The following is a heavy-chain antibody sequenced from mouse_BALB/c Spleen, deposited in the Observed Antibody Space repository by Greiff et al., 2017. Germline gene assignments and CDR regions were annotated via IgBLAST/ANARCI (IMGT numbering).Heavy chain of an antibody. CDR2: ISDGGSYT. V-gene: IGHV5-4*02. CDR1: GFTFSDYY. D-gene: IGHD3-3*01. CDR3: ARDRGDAMDY. J-gene: IGHJ4*01. Sequence: EVQLVESGGGLVKPGGSLKLSCAASGFTFSDYYMYWVRQTPEKRLEWVATISDGGSYTYYPDSVKGRFTISRDNAKNYLYLQMSSLKSEDTAMYYCARDRGDAMDYWGQGTSVTVSS.